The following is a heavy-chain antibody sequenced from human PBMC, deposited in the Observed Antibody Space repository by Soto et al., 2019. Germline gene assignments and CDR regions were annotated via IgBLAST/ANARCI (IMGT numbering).Heavy chain of an antibody. V-gene: IGHV3-23*01. CDR3: AKGLSGSGAYQWFDP. Sequence: EVQLLESGGGLVQPGGSLRLSCAASAFTFSRFAMSWVRQTPGNGLEWVLAISGGGDNTFYADSVKGRFTISRDNSKNTLYLQMNGLRVEDTAVYYCAKGLSGSGAYQWFDPWGQGTLVTVSS. J-gene: IGHJ5*02. CDR2: ISGGGDNT. D-gene: IGHD3-10*01. CDR1: AFTFSRFA.